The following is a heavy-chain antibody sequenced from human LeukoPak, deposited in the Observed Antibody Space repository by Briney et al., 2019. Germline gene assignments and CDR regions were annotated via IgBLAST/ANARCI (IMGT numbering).Heavy chain of an antibody. CDR2: IKQDGSER. CDR1: GFTFSNYW. Sequence: PGGSLRLSCAASGFTFSNYWMHWVRQAPGKGLEWVANIKQDGSERYYVDSVKGRFTISRDNAKNSLYLQMNSLRVEDTAVYYCARDGSWAYYFDYWGQGTLVTVSS. J-gene: IGHJ4*02. V-gene: IGHV3-7*03. D-gene: IGHD6-13*01. CDR3: ARDGSWAYYFDY.